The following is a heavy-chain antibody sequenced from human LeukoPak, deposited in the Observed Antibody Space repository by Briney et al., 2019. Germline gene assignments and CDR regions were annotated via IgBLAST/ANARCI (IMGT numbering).Heavy chain of an antibody. CDR2: TYYRSTWYN. CDR3: ARRLTQYDCFDP. J-gene: IGHJ5*02. CDR1: GDIVSSNSVT. D-gene: IGHD2-2*01. Sequence: SQTLSLTCAISGDIVSSNSVTWNWIRQSPSRGLEWLGRTYYRSTWYNDYAVSVRGRITVNPDTSKNQFSLHLNSVAPEDTAVYYCARRLTQYDCFDPWGQGILVTVSS. V-gene: IGHV6-1*01.